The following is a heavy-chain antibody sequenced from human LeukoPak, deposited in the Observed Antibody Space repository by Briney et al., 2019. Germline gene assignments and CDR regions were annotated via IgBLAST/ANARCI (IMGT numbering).Heavy chain of an antibody. CDR1: GGSTSSDY. V-gene: IGHV4-59*08. J-gene: IGHJ2*01. D-gene: IGHD3-16*01. CDR2: VYNSGDT. CDR3: ARLKLGAYFDL. Sequence: SETLSPTCTVSGGSTSSDYWSWIRQSPGKGLEWVGYVYNSGDTGKNPSLKSRVTILLDTSKNQCSLELTSVSAADTAVYYCARLKLGAYFDLWGRGTLVTVSS.